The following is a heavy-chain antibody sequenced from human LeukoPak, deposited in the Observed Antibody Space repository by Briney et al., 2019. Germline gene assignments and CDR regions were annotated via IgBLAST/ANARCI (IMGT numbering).Heavy chain of an antibody. V-gene: IGHV4-31*03. CDR3: ARARGDGYNLDY. CDR2: IYYSGST. J-gene: IGHJ4*02. Sequence: SETLSLTCTVSGGSISSGGYYWRWIRQHPGKGLEWIGYIYYSGSTYYNPSLKSRVTISVDTSKNQFSLKLSSVTAADTAVYYCARARGDGYNLDYWGQGTLVTVSS. CDR1: GGSISSGGYY. D-gene: IGHD5-24*01.